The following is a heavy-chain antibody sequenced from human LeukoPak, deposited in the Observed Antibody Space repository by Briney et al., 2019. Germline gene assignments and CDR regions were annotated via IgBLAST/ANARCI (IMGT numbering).Heavy chain of an antibody. J-gene: IGHJ3*02. Sequence: SETLSLTCTVSGGSISSYYWSWIRQPPGKGLEWIGYIYYSGSTNYNPSLKSRVTISVDTSKNQFSLKLSSVTAADTAVYYCAGYLGHGAFDIWDQGTMVTVSS. CDR3: AGYLGHGAFDI. V-gene: IGHV4-59*08. CDR2: IYYSGST. CDR1: GGSISSYY. D-gene: IGHD1-26*01.